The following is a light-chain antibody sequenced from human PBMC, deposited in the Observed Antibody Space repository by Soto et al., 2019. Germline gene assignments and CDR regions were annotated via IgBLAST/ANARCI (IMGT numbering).Light chain of an antibody. CDR1: QSMSGY. CDR3: QQSYSTHIT. Sequence: DIQKTQSPSSLSASVGDRVAITCRASQSMSGYLNWYQQNPGKAPELLIYGASSLQSGVPSRFSGSVSGTDFTLTISSLQPEDFATYYCQQSYSTHITFGQGTRLEIK. V-gene: IGKV1-39*01. CDR2: GAS. J-gene: IGKJ5*01.